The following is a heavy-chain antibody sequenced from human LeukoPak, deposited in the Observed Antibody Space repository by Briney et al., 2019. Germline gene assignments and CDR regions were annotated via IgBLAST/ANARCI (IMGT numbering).Heavy chain of an antibody. V-gene: IGHV1-46*01. J-gene: IGHJ5*02. CDR3: ARDQYPVAESYNRFDP. Sequence: ASVKVSCKASGYTFTSYYMHWVRQAPGQGLEWMGIINPSGGSTSYAQKFQGRVTMTRDTSTSTVYMELSSLRSEDTAVYYCARDQYPVAESYNRFDPWGQGTLVTVSS. CDR1: GYTFTSYY. CDR2: INPSGGST. D-gene: IGHD6-19*01.